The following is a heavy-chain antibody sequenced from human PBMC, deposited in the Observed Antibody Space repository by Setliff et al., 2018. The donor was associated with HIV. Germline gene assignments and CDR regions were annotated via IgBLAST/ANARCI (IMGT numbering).Heavy chain of an antibody. V-gene: IGHV4-39*02. CDR1: GVAISGSTYY. Sequence: SETLSLTCAATGVAISGSTYYWAWIRQSPGRGLQWIGSVHYTGSSYRNPSLKSRLTISIDTSRNHFSLNLTTVTAADTAVYYCAMTLRLFGWGYMDVWGKGTTVTVSS. CDR2: VHYTGSS. D-gene: IGHD3-9*01. J-gene: IGHJ6*03. CDR3: AMTLRLFGWGYMDV.